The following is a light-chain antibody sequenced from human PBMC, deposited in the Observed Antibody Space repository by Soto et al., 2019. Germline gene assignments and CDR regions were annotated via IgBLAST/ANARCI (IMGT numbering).Light chain of an antibody. CDR3: QHFNSYPWT. V-gene: IGKV1-5*01. J-gene: IGKJ1*01. CDR1: QSIRNW. Sequence: QMSLSPATVSASVGDRVTITCRASQSIRNWLAWYQQKPGKVPKLLIYDASSLASGVPSRFSGSGSGTEFTLTISSLQPDDFATYYCQHFNSYPWTFGQRTKV. CDR2: DAS.